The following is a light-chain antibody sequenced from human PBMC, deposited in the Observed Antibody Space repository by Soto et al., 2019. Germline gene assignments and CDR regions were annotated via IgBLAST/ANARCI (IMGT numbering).Light chain of an antibody. CDR3: TSYTTTNTLV. CDR2: AVS. CDR1: SSDVGGYNY. V-gene: IGLV2-14*01. Sequence: QSVLTQAASVSGSPGQSITISCTGTSSDVGGYNYISWYQQHPGKAPKLMMYAVSSRPSGVSLRFSGSKSGNTASLTISGLQAEDEADYYCTSYTTTNTLVFGGGTKVTVL. J-gene: IGLJ2*01.